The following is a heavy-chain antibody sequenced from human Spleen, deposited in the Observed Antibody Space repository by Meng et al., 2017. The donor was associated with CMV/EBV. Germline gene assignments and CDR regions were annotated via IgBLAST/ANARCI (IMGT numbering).Heavy chain of an antibody. Sequence: RQAPGKGLEWVGRIKSKTDGGTTDYAAPVKGRFTISRDDSKNTLYLQMNSLKTEDTAVYYCTTEQLSPPPFWVAAAGTNHEAGFDPWGQGTLVTVSS. J-gene: IGHJ5*02. V-gene: IGHV3-15*01. D-gene: IGHD6-13*01. CDR3: TTEQLSPPPFWVAAAGTNHEAGFDP. CDR2: IKSKTDGGTT.